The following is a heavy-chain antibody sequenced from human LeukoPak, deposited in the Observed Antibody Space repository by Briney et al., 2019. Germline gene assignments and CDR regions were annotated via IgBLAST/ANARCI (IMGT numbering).Heavy chain of an antibody. D-gene: IGHD2-2*01. J-gene: IGHJ4*02. CDR1: GGSISSSSYY. Sequence: PSETLSLTCTVSGGSISSSSYYWGWIRQPPGKGLEWIGSIYYSGSTYYNPSLKSRVTISVDTSKNQFSLKLSSVTAADTAVYYCARHAFAIGCYGDYWGQGTLVTVSS. CDR2: IYYSGST. CDR3: ARHAFAIGCYGDY. V-gene: IGHV4-39*01.